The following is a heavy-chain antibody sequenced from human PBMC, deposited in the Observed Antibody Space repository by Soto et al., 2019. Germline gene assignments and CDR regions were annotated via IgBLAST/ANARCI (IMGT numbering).Heavy chain of an antibody. V-gene: IGHV3-66*01. Sequence: EVQLVESGGGLVQPGGSLRLSCAASGFTVSSNYMSWVRQAPGKGLEWVSVIYSGGSTYYADSVKGRFTISRDNSKNTLYLQMNSLRAEDTAVYYCAREPQDYDSSAKSVAFDIWGQGTMVTVSS. CDR1: GFTVSSNY. CDR2: IYSGGST. D-gene: IGHD3-22*01. J-gene: IGHJ3*02. CDR3: AREPQDYDSSAKSVAFDI.